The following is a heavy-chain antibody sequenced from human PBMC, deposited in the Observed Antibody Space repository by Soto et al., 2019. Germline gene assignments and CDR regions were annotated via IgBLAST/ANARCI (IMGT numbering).Heavy chain of an antibody. V-gene: IGHV3-30*18. CDR2: ISYDGSNK. Sequence: PGGSLRLSCAASGFTFSSYGMHWVRQAPGKGLEWVAVISYDGSNKYYADSVKGRFTISRDNSKNTLYLQMNSLRAEDTAVYYFEKARSSRWSYYYYGTDVWGQGTKVTVSS. CDR3: EKARSSRWSYYYYGTDV. D-gene: IGHD6-13*01. J-gene: IGHJ6*01. CDR1: GFTFSSYG.